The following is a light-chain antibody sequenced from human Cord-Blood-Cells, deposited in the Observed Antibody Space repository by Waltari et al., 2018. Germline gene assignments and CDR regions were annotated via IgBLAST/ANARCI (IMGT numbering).Light chain of an antibody. CDR2: AAS. V-gene: IGKV1-39*01. J-gene: IGKJ2*03. CDR3: QQSYSTPYS. CDR1: QSISSY. Sequence: MTQSPYSLSASVGDRVTITCRASQSISSYLNWYQQKPGKAPKLLIYAASSLQSGVPSRFSGSGSGTDFTLTISSLQPEDFATYYCQQSYSTPYSFGQGTKLEIK.